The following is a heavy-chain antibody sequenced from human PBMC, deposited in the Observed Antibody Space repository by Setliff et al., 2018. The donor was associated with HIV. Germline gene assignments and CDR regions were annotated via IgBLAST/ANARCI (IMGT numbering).Heavy chain of an antibody. CDR1: GGSIRDYY. CDR3: AAFFVTPLMTQDF. CDR2: VHHTGYL. Sequence: SETLSLTCTVSGGSIRDYYWSWIRQPPGKGLEWIAEVHHTGYLNYHPSLKSRVTISRDPSTKQFSLKMTSMTAADTAVYYCAAFFVTPLMTQDFWGQGTLVTAPQ. D-gene: IGHD4-17*01. J-gene: IGHJ4*02. V-gene: IGHV4-34*01.